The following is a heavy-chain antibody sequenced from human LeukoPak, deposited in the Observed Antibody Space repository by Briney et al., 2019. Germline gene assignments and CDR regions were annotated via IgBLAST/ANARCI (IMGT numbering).Heavy chain of an antibody. J-gene: IGHJ5*02. CDR1: GFTSSSYW. D-gene: IGHD6-13*01. Sequence: GGSLRLSCAASGFTSSSYWMHWVRQAPGKGLVWVSRINSDGSSTSYADSVKGRFTISRDNAKNTLYLQMNSLRAEDTAVYYCARLRAPIAAAGNWFDPWGQGTLVTVSS. CDR3: ARLRAPIAAAGNWFDP. CDR2: INSDGSST. V-gene: IGHV3-74*01.